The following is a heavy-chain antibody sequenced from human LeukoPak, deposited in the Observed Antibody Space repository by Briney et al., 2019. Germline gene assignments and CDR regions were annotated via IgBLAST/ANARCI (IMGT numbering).Heavy chain of an antibody. CDR2: IYYSGST. J-gene: IGHJ6*02. CDR1: GGSISSGDYY. Sequence: SETLSLTCTVSGGSISSGDYYWSWIRQPPGKGLEWIGYIYYSGSTYYNPSLKSRVTISVDTSKNQFSLKLSSVTAADTAVYYCARGVGYYYGYGMDVWDQGTTVTVSS. CDR3: ARGVGYYYGYGMDV. V-gene: IGHV4-30-4*01.